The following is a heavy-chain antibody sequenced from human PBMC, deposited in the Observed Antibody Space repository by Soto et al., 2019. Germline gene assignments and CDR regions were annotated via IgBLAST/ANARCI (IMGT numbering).Heavy chain of an antibody. D-gene: IGHD3-22*01. CDR3: ARGVYYYDSSGYSYYYYYGMDV. CDR1: GYIFTSYG. Sequence: ASVKVSCKASGYIFTSYGISWVRQAPGQGLERMGWISAYNGNTNYAQKLQGRVTMTTDTSTSTAYMELRSLRSDDTAVYYCARGVYYYDSSGYSYYYYYGMDVWGQGTTVTVSS. V-gene: IGHV1-18*01. J-gene: IGHJ6*02. CDR2: ISAYNGNT.